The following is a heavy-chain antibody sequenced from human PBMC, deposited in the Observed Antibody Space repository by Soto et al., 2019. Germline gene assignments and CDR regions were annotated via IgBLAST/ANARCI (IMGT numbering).Heavy chain of an antibody. V-gene: IGHV1-46*01. J-gene: IGHJ4*02. CDR2: VNLSGGST. Sequence: ASVKVACKASGYTFTSYYMHWVRQAPGQGLERMGVVNLSGGSTNYAQRFQGRVTMTRDTSKSTVYIELSSLRTEDTAVYYGAGGLGGYMDYIDYWGQGTLVTVSS. CDR3: AGGLGGYMDYIDY. D-gene: IGHD3-16*02. CDR1: GYTFTSYY.